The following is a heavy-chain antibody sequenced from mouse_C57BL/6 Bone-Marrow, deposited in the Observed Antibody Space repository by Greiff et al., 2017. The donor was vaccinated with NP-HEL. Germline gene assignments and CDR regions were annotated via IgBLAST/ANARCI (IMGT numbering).Heavy chain of an antibody. CDR2: IHPSDSDT. V-gene: IGHV1-74*01. CDR1: GYTFTSYW. CDR3: AITRLLWYFWFYFDY. J-gene: IGHJ2*01. Sequence: QVQLKQPGAELVKPGASVKVSCKASGYTFTSYWMHWVKQRPGQGLEWIGRIHPSDSDTNYIQKFKGKATLTVDKSSSTAYMQLSSLTSEDSAVYYCAITRLLWYFWFYFDYGGQGTTLTVSS. D-gene: IGHD2-1*01.